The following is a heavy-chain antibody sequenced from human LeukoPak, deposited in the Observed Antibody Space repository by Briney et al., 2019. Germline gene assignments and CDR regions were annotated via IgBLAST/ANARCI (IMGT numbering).Heavy chain of an antibody. Sequence: SETLSLLCTVSGGSISRYYWSWMRQPPGKGREWMRYIYYNGCHNYSPSLKSRVHLSVGTSKNQCSLKLSSGTAADTAVYYCARGRDSYGYPRYYMDVWGKGTTVTISS. J-gene: IGHJ6*03. CDR2: IYYNGCH. V-gene: IGHV4-59*01. D-gene: IGHD5-18*01. CDR3: ARGRDSYGYPRYYMDV. CDR1: GGSISRYY.